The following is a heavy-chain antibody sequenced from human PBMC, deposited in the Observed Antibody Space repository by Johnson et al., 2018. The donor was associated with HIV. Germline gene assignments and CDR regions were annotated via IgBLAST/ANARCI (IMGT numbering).Heavy chain of an antibody. Sequence: QVQLVESGGGVVQPGGSLRLSCAASGLTFSSYGMHWVRQAPGKGLEWVAFIRYDGSNKYYADSVKGRFTISRDNSKNTLYLQINSLRAEDTAVYYCVGGWVAFDIWGPGTMVTVSS. CDR2: IRYDGSNK. CDR1: GLTFSSYG. J-gene: IGHJ3*02. D-gene: IGHD3-16*01. V-gene: IGHV3-30*02. CDR3: VGGWVAFDI.